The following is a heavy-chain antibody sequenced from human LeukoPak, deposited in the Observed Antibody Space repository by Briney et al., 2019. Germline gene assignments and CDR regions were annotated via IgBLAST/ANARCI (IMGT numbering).Heavy chain of an antibody. J-gene: IGHJ5*02. Sequence: GGSLRLSCAASGFTFSSYWMSWVRQAPGKGLEWVAVVWYDGSNKHYTDSVKGRFTISRDNSKNTLYLQMNSLRAEDTAVYYCASVSGSRGCFDTWGQGTLVTVSS. CDR2: VWYDGSNK. CDR1: GFTFSSYW. D-gene: IGHD2-8*01. V-gene: IGHV3-33*08. CDR3: ASVSGSRGCFDT.